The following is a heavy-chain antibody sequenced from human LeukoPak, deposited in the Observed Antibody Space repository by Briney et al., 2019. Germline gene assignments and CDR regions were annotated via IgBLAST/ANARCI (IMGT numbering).Heavy chain of an antibody. V-gene: IGHV1-18*01. J-gene: IGHJ4*02. CDR1: GYTFSSYG. CDR2: ISAYDGNT. Sequence: ASVKVSCKASGYTFSSYGISWVRQAPGQGLEWMAWISAYDGNTYYAQKVQGRVTMTTDTATSTAYMELRSLRSDDTAVYYCVRDFNYAPVFWGERPLVSVSS. D-gene: IGHD4-11*01. CDR3: VRDFNYAPVF.